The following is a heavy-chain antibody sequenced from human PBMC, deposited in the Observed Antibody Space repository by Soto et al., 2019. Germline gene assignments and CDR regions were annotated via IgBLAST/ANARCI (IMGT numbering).Heavy chain of an antibody. Sequence: ASVKVSCKASGYTFTSYYMHWVRQAPGQGLEWMGIINPSGGSTSYAQKFQGRVTMTRDTSTSTVYMELSSLRSEDTAVYYCARTNDYGDYVRFYYFDYWGQGTLVTVSS. D-gene: IGHD4-17*01. CDR3: ARTNDYGDYVRFYYFDY. J-gene: IGHJ4*02. CDR2: INPSGGST. CDR1: GYTFTSYY. V-gene: IGHV1-46*03.